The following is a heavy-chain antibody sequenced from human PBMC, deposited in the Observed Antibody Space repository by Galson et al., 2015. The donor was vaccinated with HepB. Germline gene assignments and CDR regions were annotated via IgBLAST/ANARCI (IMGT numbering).Heavy chain of an antibody. J-gene: IGHJ4*02. V-gene: IGHV3-30*18. CDR1: GFIFNNYD. CDR2: ISSDGSKK. Sequence: SLRLSCAASGFIFNNYDMHWVRQAPGKGLEWVAVISSDGSKKYYPDSVKGRFTISRDNSKNTLYLQMDSLRAEDTAVYYCAKDFWSGYSKGPRAPPAEWGQGSLVTVSS. D-gene: IGHD3-3*01. CDR3: AKDFWSGYSKGPRAPPAE.